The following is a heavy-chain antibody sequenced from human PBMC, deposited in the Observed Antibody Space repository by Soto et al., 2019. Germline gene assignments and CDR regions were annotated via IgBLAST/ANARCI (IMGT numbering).Heavy chain of an antibody. CDR2: IRYDGSNI. CDR3: ARDGEGESLFFGFFDY. CDR1: GIIFTGYG. V-gene: IGHV3-30*02. Sequence: QVELVESGGGVVQPGGSLRLSCAASGIIFTGYGMHWVRQAPGQGLEWVAVIRYDGSNIYYADSVKGRFTISRDNSKNTLYLQMASLRAVDRGVYYCARDGEGESLFFGFFDYWGQGALVTVSS. J-gene: IGHJ4*02. D-gene: IGHD3-3*01.